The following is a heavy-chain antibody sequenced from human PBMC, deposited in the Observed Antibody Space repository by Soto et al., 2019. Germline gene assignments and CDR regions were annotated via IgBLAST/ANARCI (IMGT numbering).Heavy chain of an antibody. CDR1: GYTLTNYD. Sequence: QVQLVQSGAEVKKPGASVKVSCKASGYTLTNYDINWVRQATGQGLEWMGWMNPNSGNTGYAPQVQGRVTMTRNTSISTAYLELSSLRSEVTDVYYCARGRGADFDYWGQGTLVTVS. CDR3: ARGRGADFDY. D-gene: IGHD1-26*01. J-gene: IGHJ4*02. CDR2: MNPNSGNT. V-gene: IGHV1-8*01.